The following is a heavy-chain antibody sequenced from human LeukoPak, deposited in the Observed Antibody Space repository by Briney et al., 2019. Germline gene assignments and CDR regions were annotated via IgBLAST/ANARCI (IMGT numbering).Heavy chain of an antibody. D-gene: IGHD3-22*01. CDR1: GFTFSSYA. J-gene: IGHJ3*02. V-gene: IGHV3-23*01. CDR2: ISGGGGST. Sequence: GGSLRLSCAASGFTFSSYAMSWVRQAPGKGLEWVSGISGGGGSTYYADSVKGRFTISRDNSKNTLYLQMNSLRTEDTAVYYCAKDRRPTYYSDSSGYYSRDAFDIWGQGTMVTVSS. CDR3: AKDRRPTYYSDSSGYYSRDAFDI.